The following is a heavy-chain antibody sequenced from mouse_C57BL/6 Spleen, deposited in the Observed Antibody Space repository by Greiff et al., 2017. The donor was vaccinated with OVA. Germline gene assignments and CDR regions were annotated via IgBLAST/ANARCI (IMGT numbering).Heavy chain of an antibody. V-gene: IGHV1-64*01. Sequence: QVQLQQPGAELVKPGASVKLSCKASGYTFTSYWMHWVKQRPGQGLEWIGMIHPNSGSTNYNEKFKSKATLTVDKSSSTAYMQLSSLTSEDSAVYYCAREGAIWDERSYYFDYWGQGTTLTVSS. D-gene: IGHD4-1*01. J-gene: IGHJ2*01. CDR2: IHPNSGST. CDR3: AREGAIWDERSYYFDY. CDR1: GYTFTSYW.